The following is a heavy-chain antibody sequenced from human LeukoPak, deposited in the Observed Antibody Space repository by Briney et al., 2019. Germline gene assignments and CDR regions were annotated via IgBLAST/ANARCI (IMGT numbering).Heavy chain of an antibody. CDR3: ARDYIGGYAPFDP. Sequence: SVKVSCKASGGTFSSYAISWVRQAPGQGLEWMGGIIPIFGTANYAQKFQGRVTITTDESTSTAYMELSSLRSEDTAVYYCARDYIGGYAPFDPRGQGTLVTVSS. CDR2: IIPIFGTA. D-gene: IGHD3-22*01. CDR1: GGTFSSYA. J-gene: IGHJ5*02. V-gene: IGHV1-69*05.